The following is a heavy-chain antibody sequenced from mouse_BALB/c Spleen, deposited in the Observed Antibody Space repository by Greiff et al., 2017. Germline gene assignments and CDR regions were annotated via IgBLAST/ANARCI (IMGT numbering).Heavy chain of an antibody. V-gene: IGHV1-15*01. CDR3: TRSKGHYYGFDY. D-gene: IGHD1-2*01. CDR1: GYTFTDYE. Sequence: QVQLQQSGAELVRPGASVTLSCKASGYTFTDYEMHWVKQTPVHGLEWIGAIDPETGGTAYNQKFKGKATLTADKSSSTAYMELRSLTSEDSAVYYCTRSKGHYYGFDYWGQGTTLTVSS. J-gene: IGHJ2*01. CDR2: IDPETGGT.